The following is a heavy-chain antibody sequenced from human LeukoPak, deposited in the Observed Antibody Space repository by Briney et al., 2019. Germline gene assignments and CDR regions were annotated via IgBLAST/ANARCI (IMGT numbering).Heavy chain of an antibody. CDR2: INHSGST. CDR3: ARRGGSHYYYYMDV. Sequence: KPSETLSLTCAVYGGSLSGYYWSWIRQPPGKGLEWIGEINHSGSTNYNPSLKSRVTISVDTSKNQFSLKLSSVTAADTAVYYCARRGGSHYYYYMDVWGKGTTVTVSS. D-gene: IGHD3-16*01. V-gene: IGHV4-34*01. J-gene: IGHJ6*03. CDR1: GGSLSGYY.